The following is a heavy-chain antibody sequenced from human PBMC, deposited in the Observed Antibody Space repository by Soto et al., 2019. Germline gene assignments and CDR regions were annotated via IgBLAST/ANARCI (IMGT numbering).Heavy chain of an antibody. J-gene: IGHJ4*02. CDR2: IFYSGAF. CDR3: ARAPETPSIFGVAPEYFFDS. CDR1: RCSPNSYNTY. V-gene: IGHV4-31*03. D-gene: IGHD3-3*01. Sequence: SLSRTGSSSRCSPNSYNTYWSWIRQRPGMGLEWIGYIFYSGAFYYTPSLRGRVMILADTSKNHFTLRLSSVTAADTAVYYRARAPETPSIFGVAPEYFFDSWCPGTPVPVSS.